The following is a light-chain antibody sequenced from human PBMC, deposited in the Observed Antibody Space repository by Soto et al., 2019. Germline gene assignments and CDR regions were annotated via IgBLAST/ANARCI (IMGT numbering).Light chain of an antibody. J-gene: IGLJ2*01. V-gene: IGLV2-8*01. Sequence: QSALTQPPSASGSPGQSVTISCTGTSSDLGGYNYVSWYQQHPGRAPKVMIYEVSKRPSGVPNRFSGSKSGNTASLTVSGLQAEDEADYYCSSYGGRNNLLFGGGTQLTVL. CDR3: SSYGGRNNLL. CDR2: EVS. CDR1: SSDLGGYNY.